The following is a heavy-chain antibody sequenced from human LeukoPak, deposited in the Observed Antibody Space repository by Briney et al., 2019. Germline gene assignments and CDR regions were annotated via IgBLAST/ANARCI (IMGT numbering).Heavy chain of an antibody. Sequence: GGSLRLSCAASGFTFSSYWMHWVRQAPGKELAWVSRINSDGSSTSYADSVKGRFTISRDNAKNTLYLQMNSLRAEDTAVYYCARVGSYGSPSDYWGQGTLVTVSS. D-gene: IGHD3-16*01. CDR2: INSDGSST. CDR1: GFTFSSYW. CDR3: ARVGSYGSPSDY. V-gene: IGHV3-74*01. J-gene: IGHJ4*02.